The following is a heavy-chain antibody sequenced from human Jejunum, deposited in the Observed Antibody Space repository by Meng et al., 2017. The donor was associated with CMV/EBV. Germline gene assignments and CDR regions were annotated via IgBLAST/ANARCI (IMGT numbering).Heavy chain of an antibody. CDR1: GFTFRSYA. D-gene: IGHD6-19*01. Sequence: GFTFRSYAMSWVRQAPGKGLAWVSTISSSGGNTYYADSVEGRFTISRDNPKNTLYLQMNSLRAEDTAVYFCANWGGMGSGWYGPFDFWGQGTLVTVSS. J-gene: IGHJ4*02. CDR2: ISSSGGNT. V-gene: IGHV3-23*01. CDR3: ANWGGMGSGWYGPFDF.